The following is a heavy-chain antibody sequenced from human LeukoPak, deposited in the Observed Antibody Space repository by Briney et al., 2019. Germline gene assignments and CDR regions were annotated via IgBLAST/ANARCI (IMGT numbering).Heavy chain of an antibody. V-gene: IGHV3-23*01. Sequence: GSLRLSCAASGFTFSSYAMSWVRQAPGKGLEWVSAISGSGGSTYYADSVKGRFTISRDNSKNTLYLQMNSLRAEDTAVYYCAKRGFGELLGYYYYYMDVWGKGTTVTVSS. CDR2: ISGSGGST. J-gene: IGHJ6*03. D-gene: IGHD3-10*01. CDR3: AKRGFGELLGYYYYYMDV. CDR1: GFTFSSYA.